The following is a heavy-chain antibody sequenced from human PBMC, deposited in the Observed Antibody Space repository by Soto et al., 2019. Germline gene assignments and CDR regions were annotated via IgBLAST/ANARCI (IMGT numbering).Heavy chain of an antibody. Sequence: EVRLVESGGGFVQPGRSLRLSCTVSGFTFDEHSMHWVQQAPGKGLEWVSGINYNGGRVAYVDSVRGRFTIARDNANNSLFLQMNSLRPEDTGLYFCSKGRPRYSGLDTDFDAWGQGTPVTVSS. J-gene: IGHJ4*02. CDR3: SKGRPRYSGLDTDFDA. V-gene: IGHV3-9*01. D-gene: IGHD5-12*01. CDR1: GFTFDEHS. CDR2: INYNGGRV.